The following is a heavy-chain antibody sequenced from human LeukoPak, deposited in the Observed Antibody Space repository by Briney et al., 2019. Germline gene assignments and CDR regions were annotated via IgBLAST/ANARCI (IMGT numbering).Heavy chain of an antibody. CDR1: GFTFSSYA. V-gene: IGHV3-30-3*01. J-gene: IGHJ4*02. CDR2: ISYDGSNK. D-gene: IGHD4-17*01. CDR3: ARVGLDYGDTYYFDY. Sequence: GGSLRLSCAASGFTFSSYAMHWVRQAPGKGLEWVAVISYDGSNKYYADSVKGRFTISRDNAKNSLYLQMNSLRAEDTAVYYCARVGLDYGDTYYFDYWGQGTLVTVSS.